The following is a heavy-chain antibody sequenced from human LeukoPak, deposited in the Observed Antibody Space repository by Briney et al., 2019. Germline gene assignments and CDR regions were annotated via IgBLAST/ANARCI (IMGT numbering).Heavy chain of an antibody. Sequence: SETLSLTCTVSGGSISGYYWSWIRQPAGMGLEWIGRISTSGSTHYSPSLKSRVTMSVDTSRNQFSLNLSSVAAADTAVYYCAREGQGSAGAYMDVWGKGTTVTVSS. J-gene: IGHJ6*03. CDR3: AREGQGSAGAYMDV. CDR2: ISTSGST. V-gene: IGHV4-4*07. D-gene: IGHD6-13*01. CDR1: GGSISGYY.